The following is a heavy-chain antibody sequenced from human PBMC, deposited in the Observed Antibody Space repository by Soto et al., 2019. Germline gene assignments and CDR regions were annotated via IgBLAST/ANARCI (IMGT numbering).Heavy chain of an antibody. J-gene: IGHJ4*02. CDR1: GFTLSSYC. V-gene: IGHV3-33*06. CDR3: AKALSPENYFDY. Sequence: GGSLRLSCAASGFTLSSYCMHWVRQAPGKGLEWVAVIWYDGSNKYYADSVKGRFTISRDNSKNTLYLQMNSLRAEDTAVYYCAKALSPENYFDYWGQGTLVTVSS. D-gene: IGHD3-16*01. CDR2: IWYDGSNK.